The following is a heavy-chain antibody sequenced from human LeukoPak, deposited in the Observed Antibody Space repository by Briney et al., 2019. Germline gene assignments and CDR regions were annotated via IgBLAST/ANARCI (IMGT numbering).Heavy chain of an antibody. V-gene: IGHV1-2*02. CDR3: ARYGGGDFWSRDYYMDV. CDR2: INPKKGGT. D-gene: IGHD3-3*01. J-gene: IGHJ6*03. CDR1: GYTFSDHY. Sequence: GASVKVSCKPSGYTFSDHYMHRVRQAPGQGLEWMAWINPKKGGTTYAPKFQGRVTQTRDTSISTFHMELSRRTSDDRAVLYCARYGGGDFWSRDYYMDVWGKGTTVTVS.